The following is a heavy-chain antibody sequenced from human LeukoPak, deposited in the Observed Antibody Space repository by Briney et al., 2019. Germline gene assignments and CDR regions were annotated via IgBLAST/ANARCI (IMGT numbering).Heavy chain of an antibody. CDR3: ARGLDP. J-gene: IGHJ5*02. CDR1: GGSISTYY. CDR2: IYYSGTT. V-gene: IGHV4-59*12. Sequence: SETLSLTCTVSGGSISTYYWNWLRQPPGKGLEWIGHIYYSGTTNCNPSLKSRVSISLDTSKNQFSLKLSSVTAADTAVYYCARGLDPWGQGTLVTVSS.